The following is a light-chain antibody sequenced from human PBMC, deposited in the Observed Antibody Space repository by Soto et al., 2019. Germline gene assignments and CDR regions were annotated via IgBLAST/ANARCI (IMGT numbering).Light chain of an antibody. CDR3: QHRVHCVT. J-gene: IGKJ4*01. CDR1: QSVSSY. V-gene: IGKV3-11*01. CDR2: DVS. Sequence: EIVLTQSPATLSLSLGERATLSCRASQSVSSYLGWYQQKPGQAPRLIMSDVSKRATGIPARFSGSGSGTDFTLTISSLEPEDFAVYYCQHRVHCVTFGGGTTVEIK.